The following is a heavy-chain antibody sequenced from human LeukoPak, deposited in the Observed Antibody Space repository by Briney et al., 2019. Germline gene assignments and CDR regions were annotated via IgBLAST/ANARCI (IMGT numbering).Heavy chain of an antibody. CDR3: ARASDPWLQLT. D-gene: IGHD5-24*01. Sequence: GGSLRLSCAASGFTFSNYWMIWVRQAPGKGLEWVGNIKQEGSEKRYEESVRGRFSISRDNAQTSLYLQMNSLRAEDTAVYYCARASDPWLQLTWGQGTLVTVSS. CDR2: IKQEGSEK. J-gene: IGHJ5*02. CDR1: GFTFSNYW. V-gene: IGHV3-7*05.